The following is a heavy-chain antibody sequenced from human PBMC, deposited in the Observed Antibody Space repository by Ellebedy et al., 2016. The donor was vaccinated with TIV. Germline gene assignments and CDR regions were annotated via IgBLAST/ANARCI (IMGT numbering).Heavy chain of an antibody. CDR2: ISTSGDAT. Sequence: GGSLRLSCAASGFTFSSDGMHWVRQAPGKGLEWVSAISTSGDATYYADSVKGRFTISRDNSKNTLYLQMNSLRADDTAIYYCAKDGGLGRYCVTASCYSNAFDKWGQGTMVTVSS. CDR1: GFTFSSDG. D-gene: IGHD2-2*01. CDR3: AKDGGLGRYCVTASCYSNAFDK. V-gene: IGHV3-23*01. J-gene: IGHJ3*02.